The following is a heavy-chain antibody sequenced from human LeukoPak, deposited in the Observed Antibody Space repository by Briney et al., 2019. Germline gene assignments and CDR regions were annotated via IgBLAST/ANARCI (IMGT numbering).Heavy chain of an antibody. Sequence: GGSLRLSCAASGFTFSDYYMSWIRQAPGKGLEWVSYISTSGATIYYADSVKGRFTISRDNAKNSLYLQMNNLRADDTAVYYCARESGYAVGDFWGRGTLVIVSS. CDR1: GFTFSDYY. CDR2: ISTSGATI. CDR3: ARESGYAVGDF. D-gene: IGHD5-12*01. J-gene: IGHJ4*02. V-gene: IGHV3-11*01.